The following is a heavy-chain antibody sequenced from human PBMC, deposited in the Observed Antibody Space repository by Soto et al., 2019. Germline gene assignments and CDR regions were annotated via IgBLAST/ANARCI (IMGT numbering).Heavy chain of an antibody. D-gene: IGHD3-3*01. V-gene: IGHV4-39*01. J-gene: IGHJ5*02. CDR1: GGSISSRSYY. Sequence: PSETMSLPCTVSGGSISSRSYYWGWIRQPPGKGLEWIGSIYYSGSTYYNPSLKSRVTISVDTSKNQFSLKLSSVTAADTAVYYCARGVEYDFWSGYXXPTNWCDPWGQGTLFTV. CDR2: IYYSGST. CDR3: ARGVEYDFWSGYXXPTNWCDP.